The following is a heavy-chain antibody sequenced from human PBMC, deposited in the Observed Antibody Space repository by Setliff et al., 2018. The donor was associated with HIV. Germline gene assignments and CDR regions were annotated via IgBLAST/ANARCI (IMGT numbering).Heavy chain of an antibody. CDR2: MRSKANGYAT. V-gene: IGHV3-73*01. CDR3: ARGRPHVDY. CDR1: GFSFSGSA. Sequence: GGSLRLSCAASGFSFSGSAMHWVRQASGKGLEWVGRMRSKANGYATAYAASVKGRFTISRDDSKNTAYLQMSSLKTEDTAVYYCARGRPHVDYWGQGTLVTVSS. J-gene: IGHJ4*02. D-gene: IGHD6-6*01.